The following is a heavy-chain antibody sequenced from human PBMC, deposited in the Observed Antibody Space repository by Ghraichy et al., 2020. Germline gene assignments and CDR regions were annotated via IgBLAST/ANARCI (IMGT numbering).Heavy chain of an antibody. CDR3: AKTVWWELRSMYV. Sequence: GGSLRLSCAASGFTFSSYAMRWVRQAPGKGLEWVSAISGSGGSTNYADSVKGRFTISRDNSKNTLYLQMNSLRAEDTAVYYCAKTVWWELRSMYVWGQGTTVTVSS. J-gene: IGHJ6*02. V-gene: IGHV3-23*01. D-gene: IGHD1-26*01. CDR1: GFTFSSYA. CDR2: ISGSGGST.